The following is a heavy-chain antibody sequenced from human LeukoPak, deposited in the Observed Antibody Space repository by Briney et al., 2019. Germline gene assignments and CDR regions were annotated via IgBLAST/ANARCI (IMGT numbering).Heavy chain of an antibody. D-gene: IGHD3-9*01. J-gene: IGHJ3*02. V-gene: IGHV3-23*01. CDR2: ISGSGGST. CDR3: AKTSQLRYFDWLRGAGAFDI. Sequence: PGGSLRLSCAASGFTFSIYAMSWVRQAPGKGLEWVSAISGSGGSTYYADSVKGRFTISRDNSKNTLYLQMNSLRAEDTAVYYCAKTSQLRYFDWLRGAGAFDIWGQGTMVTVSS. CDR1: GFTFSIYA.